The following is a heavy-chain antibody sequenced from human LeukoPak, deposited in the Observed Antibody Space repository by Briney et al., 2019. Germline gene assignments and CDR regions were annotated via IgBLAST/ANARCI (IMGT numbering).Heavy chain of an antibody. CDR2: MSYSGST. D-gene: IGHD5/OR15-5a*01. CDR3: ARHLRSVYDPRASDY. CDR1: GGYISSSSYF. V-gene: IGHV4-39*01. J-gene: IGHJ4*02. Sequence: PSETLSLTCTVSGGYISSSSYFWAWIRQPPGKGLECIGSMSYSGSTYYNPSLKSRVTISVDTSKNQFSLKLTSVTAADTAVYYCARHLRSVYDPRASDYWGQGTLVTVSS.